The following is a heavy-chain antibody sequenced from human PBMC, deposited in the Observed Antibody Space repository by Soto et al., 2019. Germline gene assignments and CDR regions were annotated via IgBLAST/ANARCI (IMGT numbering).Heavy chain of an antibody. V-gene: IGHV1-69*02. CDR2: IIPILGIA. CDR1: GGTFSSYT. CDR3: AHRDLHNNWFDP. D-gene: IGHD4-4*01. Sequence: QVQLVQSGAEVKKPGSSVKVSCKASGGTFSSYTISWVRQAPGQGLEWMGRIIPILGIANYAQKFQGRVTLTAEQSTRTAYMELSSLRSEVTALCYGAHRDLHNNWFDPWGQGTLVTVSS. J-gene: IGHJ5*02.